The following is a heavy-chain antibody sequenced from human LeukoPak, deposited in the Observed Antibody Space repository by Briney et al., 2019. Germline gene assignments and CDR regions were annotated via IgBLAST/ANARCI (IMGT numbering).Heavy chain of an antibody. Sequence: SETLSLTCAVSGGSISSGGYSWSWIRQPPGKGLEWIGEIHHSGSTNYNPSLKSRVTLSVDKSKNQLSLRLTSVTAADTAVYYCARGGDYRFDYWGQGTLVTVSS. V-gene: IGHV4-30-2*01. J-gene: IGHJ4*02. CDR2: IHHSGST. D-gene: IGHD4-17*01. CDR3: ARGGDYRFDY. CDR1: GGSISSGGYS.